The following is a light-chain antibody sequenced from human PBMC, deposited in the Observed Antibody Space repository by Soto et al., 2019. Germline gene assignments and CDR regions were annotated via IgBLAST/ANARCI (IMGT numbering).Light chain of an antibody. V-gene: IGKV3-15*01. CDR2: GAS. CDR3: QQYNNWPQP. CDR1: QSVSSN. Sequence: EIVMTQSPATLYVSPGERATLSCRASQSVSSNLAWYQQKPGQAPRLPIYGASTRATGIPARFSGSVSGTEFTLTISSLQSEDFAVYYRQQYNNWPQPFGQGTKLEIK. J-gene: IGKJ2*01.